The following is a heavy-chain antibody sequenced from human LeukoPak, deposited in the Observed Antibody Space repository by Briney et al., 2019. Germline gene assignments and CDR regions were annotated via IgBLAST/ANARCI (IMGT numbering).Heavy chain of an antibody. J-gene: IGHJ4*02. D-gene: IGHD6-19*01. CDR3: ARPLQNSSGWSIFDY. CDR2: ISGSGGST. CDR1: GFTFSSYG. Sequence: GGSLRLSCAASGFTFSSYGMSWVRQAPGKGLEWVSAISGSGGSTYYADSVKGRFTISRDNSKNTLYLQMNSLRAEDTAVYYCARPLQNSSGWSIFDYWGQGTLVTVSS. V-gene: IGHV3-23*01.